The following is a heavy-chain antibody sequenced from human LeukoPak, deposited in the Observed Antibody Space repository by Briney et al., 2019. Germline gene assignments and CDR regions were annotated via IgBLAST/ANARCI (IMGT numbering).Heavy chain of an antibody. D-gene: IGHD3-10*01. J-gene: IGHJ4*02. CDR3: ARVGSSYYYGSGSFDY. V-gene: IGHV4-34*01. CDR1: GGSFSGYY. CDR2: IHHSGST. Sequence: SETLSLTCAVYGGSFSGYYWGWIRQPPGKGLEWIGDIHHSGSTNYNPSLKSRVTISVDTSKNQFSLKLSSVTAADTAVYYCARVGSSYYYGSGSFDYWGQGTLVTVSS.